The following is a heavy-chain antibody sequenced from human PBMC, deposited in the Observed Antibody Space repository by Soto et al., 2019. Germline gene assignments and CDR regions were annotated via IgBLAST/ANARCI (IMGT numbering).Heavy chain of an antibody. CDR1: GFTFSSYW. CDR3: ARDILGYVDIVASINYFDY. D-gene: IGHD5-12*01. Sequence: EVQLVESGGGLVQPGGSLRLSCAASGFTFSSYWMSWVRQAPGKGLEWVANIKQDGSEKYYVDSVKGRFTISRDNAKNSLYLQMNSLRAEDTAVYYCARDILGYVDIVASINYFDYWGQGTLVTVSS. J-gene: IGHJ4*02. CDR2: IKQDGSEK. V-gene: IGHV3-7*05.